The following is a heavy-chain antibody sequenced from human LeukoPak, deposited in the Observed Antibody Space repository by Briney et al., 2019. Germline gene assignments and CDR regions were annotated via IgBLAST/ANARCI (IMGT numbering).Heavy chain of an antibody. V-gene: IGHV3-15*01. Sequence: RGSLRLSCAASGFTFSNAWMSWVRQAPGKGLEWVGRIKSKTDGGTTDYAAPVKGRFTISRDDSKNTLYLQMNSLKTEDTVVYYCTTSGGSCCTDCWGQGTLVTVSS. CDR1: GFTFSNAW. CDR3: TTSGGSCCTDC. D-gene: IGHD2-15*01. CDR2: IKSKTDGGTT. J-gene: IGHJ4*02.